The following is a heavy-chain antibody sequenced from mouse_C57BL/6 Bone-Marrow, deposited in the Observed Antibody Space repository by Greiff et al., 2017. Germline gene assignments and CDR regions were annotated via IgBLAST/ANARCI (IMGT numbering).Heavy chain of an antibody. J-gene: IGHJ4*01. D-gene: IGHD2-1*01. V-gene: IGHV1-59*01. Sequence: VQLQQSGAELVRPGTSVKLSCKASGYTFTSYWMHWVKQRPGQGLEWIGVIDPSDSYTNYNQKFKGKATLTVDPSSSTAYMPRSSRTSEDSAVYYCARWGYGNYVMDYWGQGTSVTVSS. CDR1: GYTFTSYW. CDR3: ARWGYGNYVMDY. CDR2: IDPSDSYT.